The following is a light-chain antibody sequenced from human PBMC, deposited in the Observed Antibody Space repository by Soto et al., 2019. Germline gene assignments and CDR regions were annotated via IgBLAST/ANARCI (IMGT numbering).Light chain of an antibody. Sequence: AIRMTQSPSSFSASTGDRVTITCRASQGISSYLAWYQQKPGKAPKLLIYAASTLQSGVPSRFSGSGSGTDFPLTISCLQSEDFATYYCLQYYSYPRTFGQGTKLEIK. J-gene: IGKJ2*01. V-gene: IGKV1-8*01. CDR2: AAS. CDR1: QGISSY. CDR3: LQYYSYPRT.